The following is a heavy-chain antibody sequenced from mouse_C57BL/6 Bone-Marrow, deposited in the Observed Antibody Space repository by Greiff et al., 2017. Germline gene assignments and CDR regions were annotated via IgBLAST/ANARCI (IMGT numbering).Heavy chain of an antibody. Sequence: VQLQESGPELVKPGASVKISCKASGYSFTGYYMHWVKQSHGNILDWIGYIYPYNGVSSYNQKFKGKATLTVDKSSSTAYMELRSLTSEDSAVYYCARANFYCDYVPFAYWGQGTLVTVSA. CDR2: IYPYNGVS. CDR1: GYSFTGYY. J-gene: IGHJ3*01. CDR3: ARANFYCDYVPFAY. D-gene: IGHD2-4*01. V-gene: IGHV1-31*01.